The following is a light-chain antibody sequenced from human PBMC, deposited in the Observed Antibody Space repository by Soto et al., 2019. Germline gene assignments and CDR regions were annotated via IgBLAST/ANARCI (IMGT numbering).Light chain of an antibody. V-gene: IGKV3D-15*01. CDR1: QSVTSSY. CDR3: QQYNNWHAIT. Sequence: EIVITQSPATLSVSPGERATLSCRASQSVTSSYLAWYQQKPGQAPRLLLYGASTRATGIPARFSGSGSGTEFTLTISSLQSEDFAVYYCQQYNNWHAITFGQGTRLEIK. J-gene: IGKJ5*01. CDR2: GAS.